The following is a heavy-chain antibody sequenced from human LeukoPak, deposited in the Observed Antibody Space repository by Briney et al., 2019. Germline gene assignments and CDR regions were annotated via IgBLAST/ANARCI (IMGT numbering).Heavy chain of an antibody. D-gene: IGHD3-3*01. CDR2: INHSGST. CDR1: GGSFSGYY. CDR3: ARKGPKVTIFGVVNRKTYMDV. V-gene: IGHV4-34*01. J-gene: IGHJ6*03. Sequence: SETLSLTCAVYGGSFSGYYWSWIRQPPGKGLEWICEINHSGSTNYNPSLKSRVTISVDTSKHQFSLKLISVTDADAAVYYCARKGPKVTIFGVVNRKTYMDVWGKGTTVTVSS.